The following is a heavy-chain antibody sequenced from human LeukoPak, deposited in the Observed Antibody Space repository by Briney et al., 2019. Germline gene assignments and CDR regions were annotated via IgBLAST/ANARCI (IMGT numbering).Heavy chain of an antibody. D-gene: IGHD5-18*01. J-gene: IGHJ4*02. V-gene: IGHV1-18*01. Sequence: EASVKVSCKASGYTFSSYGISWVRQAPGQGPEWMGWISAYDGNTDYAQNLQGRVTMTTDTSTSTAYMELRSLRSDDTAVYYCARAVRGYSYAYLPYWGQGTLVTVSS. CDR3: ARAVRGYSYAYLPY. CDR2: ISAYDGNT. CDR1: GYTFSSYG.